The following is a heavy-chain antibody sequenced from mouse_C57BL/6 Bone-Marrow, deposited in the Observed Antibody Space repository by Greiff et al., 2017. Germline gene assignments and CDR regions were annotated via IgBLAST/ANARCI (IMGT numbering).Heavy chain of an antibody. CDR1: GFTFSSYG. Sequence: EVKLVESGGDLVKPGGSLKLSCAASGFTFSSYGMSWVRQTPDKRLEWVATISSGGSYTYYPDSVKGRFPISRDNAKNTLYLQMSSLKSEDTAMYYCASPGGRSFALFAYWGQGNLVTVSA. D-gene: IGHD1-1*01. V-gene: IGHV5-6*01. J-gene: IGHJ3*01. CDR3: ASPGGRSFALFAY. CDR2: ISSGGSYT.